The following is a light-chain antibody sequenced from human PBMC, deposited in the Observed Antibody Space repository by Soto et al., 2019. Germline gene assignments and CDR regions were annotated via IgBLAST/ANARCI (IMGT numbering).Light chain of an antibody. CDR1: SSDVGGYNY. J-gene: IGLJ2*01. V-gene: IGLV2-14*01. Sequence: QSVLTQPASVSGSPGQSITISCTGTSSDVGGYNYVSWYQQHPGKAPKLMIYEVSNRPSGVSNRFSGSEACNTASLTISGLQSDDEADYYCSSYTGSSPVVFGGGTKLTV. CDR3: SSYTGSSPVV. CDR2: EVS.